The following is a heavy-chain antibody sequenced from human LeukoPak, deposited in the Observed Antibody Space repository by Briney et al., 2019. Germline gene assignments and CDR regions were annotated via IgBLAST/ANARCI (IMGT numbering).Heavy chain of an antibody. CDR1: GGSISSGGYY. V-gene: IGHV4-61*02. CDR2: IYTSGST. J-gene: IGHJ4*02. D-gene: IGHD2-21*02. Sequence: SQTLSLTCTVSGGSISSGGYYWNWVRQPAGKGLEWIRRIYTSGSTNYNPSLKSRVTISLDTSKNQFSLNLSSVTAADTAVYYCARDLTPITVYYFDYWGRGTLVTVSS. CDR3: ARDLTPITVYYFDY.